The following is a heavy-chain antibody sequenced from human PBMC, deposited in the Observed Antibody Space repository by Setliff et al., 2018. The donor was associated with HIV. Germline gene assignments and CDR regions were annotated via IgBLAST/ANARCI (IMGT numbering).Heavy chain of an antibody. CDR3: ARWHPPYGFWEEDY. V-gene: IGHV4-39*07. Sequence: PSETLSLTCTVSGGSISSSSYYWGWIRQPPGKGLEWIGSIYYSGSTYYNPSLKSRVTISVDTSKNQFSLKLSSVTAADTAVYYCARWHPPYGFWEEDYWGQGILVTVSS. J-gene: IGHJ4*02. D-gene: IGHD3-10*01. CDR1: GGSISSSSYY. CDR2: IYYSGST.